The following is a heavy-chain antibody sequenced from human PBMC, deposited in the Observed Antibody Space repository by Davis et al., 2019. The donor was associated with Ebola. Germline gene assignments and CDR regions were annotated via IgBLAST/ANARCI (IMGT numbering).Heavy chain of an antibody. J-gene: IGHJ4*02. Sequence: SVKVSCKASGGTFSSYAISWVRQAPGQGLEWMGGIIPIFGTANYAQKFQGWVTMTRDTSISTAYMELSRLRSDDTAVYYCARAPEAYYYDSSGYYYDYWGQGTLVTVSS. CDR1: GGTFSSYA. CDR3: ARAPEAYYYDSSGYYYDY. D-gene: IGHD3-22*01. V-gene: IGHV1-69*05. CDR2: IIPIFGTA.